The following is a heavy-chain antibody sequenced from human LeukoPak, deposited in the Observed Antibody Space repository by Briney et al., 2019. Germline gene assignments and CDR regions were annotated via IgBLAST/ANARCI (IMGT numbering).Heavy chain of an antibody. J-gene: IGHJ4*02. V-gene: IGHV3-30-3*01. CDR1: GFTFSSYA. D-gene: IGHD5-18*01. CDR2: ISYDGSNK. Sequence: PGGSLRLSCAASGFTFSSYAMHWVRQAPGKGLEWVAVISYDGSNKYYADSVKGRFTISRDNSKNTLYLQMNSLRAEDTAVHYCARDPSDVDTALDYWGQGTLVTVSS. CDR3: ARDPSDVDTALDY.